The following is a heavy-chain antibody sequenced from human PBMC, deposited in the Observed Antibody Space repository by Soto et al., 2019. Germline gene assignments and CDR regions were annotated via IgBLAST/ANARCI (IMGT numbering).Heavy chain of an antibody. D-gene: IGHD3-10*01. CDR3: ARVRFGEWGYAMDG. Sequence: VQLVESGGGLVKPGGSLRLSCAASGLTFSDSYLNWIRHAPGKGLEWLAYISSTGSSIFYAGSVKGRFTISRDNAKNSLYLQMNSLRADDTAMYYCARVRFGEWGYAMDGWGQGTTVTVSS. J-gene: IGHJ6*02. CDR2: ISSTGSSI. CDR1: GLTFSDSY. V-gene: IGHV3-11*01.